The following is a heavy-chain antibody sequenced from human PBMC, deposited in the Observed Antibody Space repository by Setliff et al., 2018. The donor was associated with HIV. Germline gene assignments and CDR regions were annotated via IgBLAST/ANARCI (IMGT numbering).Heavy chain of an antibody. D-gene: IGHD5-12*01. CDR2: IIQDESAK. Sequence: GGSLRLSCAASGFTISSHQMSWVRQAPGKGLEWVAKIIQDESAKYYVDSVKGRFTISRDNAKNSLYLQMNSLGGEDTAVYYCARDQDSGYDEGYFQHWGQGTLVTVSS. V-gene: IGHV3-7*03. CDR3: ARDQDSGYDEGYFQH. CDR1: GFTISSHQ. J-gene: IGHJ1*01.